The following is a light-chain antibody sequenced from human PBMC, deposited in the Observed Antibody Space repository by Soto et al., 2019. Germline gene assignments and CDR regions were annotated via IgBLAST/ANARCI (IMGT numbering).Light chain of an antibody. CDR3: VQFWHYPRT. J-gene: IGKJ1*01. V-gene: IGKV2-24*01. CDR2: QIS. Sequence: DIVLTQTPLSSPVTLGQPASISCRSSQSLVYSDGNTYLSWLQQRPGQPPRLLIYQISNRISGVPDRFSGSGAGTYFKLKSSRVEDEDVGFYSCVQFWHYPRTFGQGTKVEIK. CDR1: QSLVYSDGNTY.